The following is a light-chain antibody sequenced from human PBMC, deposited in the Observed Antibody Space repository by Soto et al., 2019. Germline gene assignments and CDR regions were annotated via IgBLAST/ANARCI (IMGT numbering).Light chain of an antibody. J-gene: IGKJ1*01. CDR3: QQYDHLPRT. CDR2: DAS. Sequence: DIQMIQSPSSLSASVGDRVTITCQASQEISNYLNWYQQKPGKAPKLLIYDASNLERGVPSRFSGRGPGTDFTFTISSLQSEDFATYYCQQYDHLPRTFGRGTKVEIK. CDR1: QEISNY. V-gene: IGKV1-33*01.